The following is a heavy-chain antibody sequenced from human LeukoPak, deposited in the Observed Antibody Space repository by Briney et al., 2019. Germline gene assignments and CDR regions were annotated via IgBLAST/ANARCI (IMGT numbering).Heavy chain of an antibody. CDR3: ARVRALYSSGWYGQSAPALDY. Sequence: SETLSLTCTVSGGSISSYYWSWIRQPPGKGLEWIGYIYYSGSTNYNPSLKSRVTISVDTSKNQFSLKLSSVTAADTAMYYCARVRALYSSGWYGQSAPALDYWGQGTLVTVSS. CDR2: IYYSGST. J-gene: IGHJ4*02. D-gene: IGHD6-19*01. CDR1: GGSISSYY. V-gene: IGHV4-59*01.